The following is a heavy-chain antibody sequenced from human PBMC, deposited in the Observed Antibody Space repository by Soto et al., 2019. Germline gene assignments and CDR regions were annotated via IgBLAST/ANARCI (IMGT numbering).Heavy chain of an antibody. D-gene: IGHD4-4*01. CDR3: ARAIPTTAVLFDY. CDR1: GDSMRGYHFY. V-gene: IGHV4-39*07. CDR2: AYFSGGNT. J-gene: IGHJ4*02. Sequence: PSETLSLTCSVSGDSMRGYHFYWGWIRQAPGKGLEWIGSAYFSGGNTYYNPSLKSRVTISVDTSKNQFSLKLSSVTAADTAVYYCARAIPTTAVLFDYWGQGTLVTVSS.